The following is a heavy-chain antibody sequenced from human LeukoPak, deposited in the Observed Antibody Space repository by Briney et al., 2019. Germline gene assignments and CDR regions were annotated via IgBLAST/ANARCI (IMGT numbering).Heavy chain of an antibody. J-gene: IGHJ4*02. Sequence: TPSETLSLTCAVYGGSFIGYYWSWIRQPPGKGLEWIGEINHSGGANYNPSLKSRVTISADTSKSQFSLKLGSVTAADTAVYYCARVPLRFLEPFDYWGQGTLVTVSS. CDR2: INHSGGA. CDR1: GGSFIGYY. V-gene: IGHV4-34*01. D-gene: IGHD3-3*01. CDR3: ARVPLRFLEPFDY.